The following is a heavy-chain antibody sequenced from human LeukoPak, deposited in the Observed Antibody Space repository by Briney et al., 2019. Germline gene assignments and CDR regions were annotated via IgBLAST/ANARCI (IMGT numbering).Heavy chain of an antibody. Sequence: GGSLRLSCAASGFTFSSYGMHWVRQAPGKGLEWVAFIRYDGSNKYYADSVKGRFTISRDNSKNTLYLQMNSLRAEDTAVYYCAKLYGSGSYLSTIRYWGQGTLVTVSS. CDR2: IRYDGSNK. CDR1: GFTFSSYG. J-gene: IGHJ4*02. V-gene: IGHV3-30*02. D-gene: IGHD3-10*01. CDR3: AKLYGSGSYLSTIRY.